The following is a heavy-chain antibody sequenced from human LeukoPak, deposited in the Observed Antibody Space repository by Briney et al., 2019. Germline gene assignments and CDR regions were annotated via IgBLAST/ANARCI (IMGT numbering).Heavy chain of an antibody. CDR2: ISWNSGSI. CDR1: GFTFDDYA. D-gene: IGHD2/OR15-2a*01. Sequence: QPGGSLRLSCAASGFTFDDYAMHWVRQAPGKGLEWVSGISWNSGSIGYADSVKGRFTISRDNAKNSLYLQMNSLRAEDTALYYCAKDHSTQLGAFDMWGQGTRVTVSS. J-gene: IGHJ3*02. CDR3: AKDHSTQLGAFDM. V-gene: IGHV3-9*01.